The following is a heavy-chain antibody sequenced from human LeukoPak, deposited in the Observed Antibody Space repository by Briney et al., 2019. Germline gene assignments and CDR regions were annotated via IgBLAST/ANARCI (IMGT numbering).Heavy chain of an antibody. CDR2: IYYSGST. D-gene: IGHD3-22*01. V-gene: IGHV4-59*01. J-gene: IGHJ6*02. Sequence: PSETLSLTCTVSGGSISPYYWSWLRQPPGQGLEWIGHIYYSGSTNYNPSLKSRVTISVDTSKNQFSLKLSSVTAADTAVYYCSRDSNGAFCNGYAGGMDVWGQGTTVTVSS. CDR3: SRDSNGAFCNGYAGGMDV. CDR1: GGSISPYY.